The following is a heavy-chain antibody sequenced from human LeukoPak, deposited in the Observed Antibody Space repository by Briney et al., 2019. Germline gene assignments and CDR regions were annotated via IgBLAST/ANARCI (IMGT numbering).Heavy chain of an antibody. CDR1: GASITTGGFY. Sequence: PSETLSLTCTVSGASITTGGFYWGWIRQPPGTGLEWIGSFYYTGNSYYNPSLKSRVTISVDMSKIQVSLKPSSVTAADTAVYYCARTYSGTYYGFDYWGQGALVAVTS. J-gene: IGHJ4*02. V-gene: IGHV4-39*01. CDR3: ARTYSGTYYGFDY. D-gene: IGHD1-26*01. CDR2: FYYTGNS.